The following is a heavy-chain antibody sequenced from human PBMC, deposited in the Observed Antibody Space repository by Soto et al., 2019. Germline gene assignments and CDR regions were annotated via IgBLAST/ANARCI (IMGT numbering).Heavy chain of an antibody. CDR3: AKEQLAMTVVVADYFDS. D-gene: IGHD3-22*01. Sequence: QVQLVESGGGVVQPGKSLRLSCAASGFTFSTYGIHWVRQAPGKGLEWVALISYDGGSKYFGDSVKGRLIISRDNSLNTVSLKMNSLRADDTAVYFCAKEQLAMTVVVADYFDSWGQGALVSVSS. V-gene: IGHV3-30*18. J-gene: IGHJ4*02. CDR2: ISYDGGSK. CDR1: GFTFSTYG.